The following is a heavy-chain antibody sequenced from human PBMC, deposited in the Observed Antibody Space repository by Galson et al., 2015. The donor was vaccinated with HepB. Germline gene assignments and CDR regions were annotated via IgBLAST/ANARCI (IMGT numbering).Heavy chain of an antibody. CDR3: ARSIVVVPAAAANWFDP. CDR1: GYTFTSYA. Sequence: SVKVSCKASGYTFTSYAMHWVRQAPGQRLEWMGWINAGNGNTKYSQKFQGRVTITRDTSASTAYMELSSLRSEDTAVYYCARSIVVVPAAAANWFDPWGQGTLVAVSS. V-gene: IGHV1-3*01. J-gene: IGHJ5*02. D-gene: IGHD2-2*01. CDR2: INAGNGNT.